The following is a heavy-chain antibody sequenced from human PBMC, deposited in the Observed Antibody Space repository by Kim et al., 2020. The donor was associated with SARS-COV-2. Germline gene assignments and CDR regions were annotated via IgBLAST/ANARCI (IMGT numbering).Heavy chain of an antibody. V-gene: IGHV3-33*01. J-gene: IGHJ6*02. D-gene: IGHD3-9*01. Sequence: GGSLRLSCAASGFTFSSYGMHWVRQAPGKGLEWVAVIWYDGSNKYYAASVKGRFTISRDNSKNTLYLQMNSLTAEDTAVYYCARDTRGQNYDIFTGYLYYYHYCGMDLWGQGTTVTVSS. CDR3: ARDTRGQNYDIFTGYLYYYHYCGMDL. CDR1: GFTFSSYG. CDR2: IWYDGSNK.